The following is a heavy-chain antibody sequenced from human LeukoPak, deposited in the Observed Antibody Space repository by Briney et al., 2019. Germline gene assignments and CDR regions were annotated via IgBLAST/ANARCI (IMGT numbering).Heavy chain of an antibody. J-gene: IGHJ4*02. V-gene: IGHV3-21*06. Sequence: GGSLRLSCGGSGFTFNSYSMNWVRQAPGKGLEWVASIIGSGSEMFYADSLKGRFTISRDNSKNSLYLQMNSLRVEDTAVYYCAREAFGGATNYWGQGTLVTVSS. D-gene: IGHD3-16*01. CDR1: GFTFNSYS. CDR3: AREAFGGATNY. CDR2: IIGSGSEM.